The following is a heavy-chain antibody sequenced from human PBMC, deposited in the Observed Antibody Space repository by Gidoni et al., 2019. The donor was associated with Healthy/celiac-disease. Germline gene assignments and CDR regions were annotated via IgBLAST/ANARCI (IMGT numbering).Heavy chain of an antibody. CDR3: ARDRIWSGYLVSDAFDI. CDR1: GFTFSSYG. D-gene: IGHD3-3*01. CDR2: IWYDGSNK. Sequence: QVQLVESGGGVVQPGRSLRLSCAASGFTFSSYGMHWVRQAPGKGLEWVAVIWYDGSNKYYADSVKGRFTISRDNSKNTLYLQMNSLRAEDTAVYYCARDRIWSGYLVSDAFDIWGQGTMVTVSS. V-gene: IGHV3-33*01. J-gene: IGHJ3*02.